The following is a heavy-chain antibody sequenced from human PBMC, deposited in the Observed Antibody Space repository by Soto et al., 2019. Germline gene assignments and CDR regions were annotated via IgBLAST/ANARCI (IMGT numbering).Heavy chain of an antibody. Sequence: ASVKVSCKASGYTFTSYEINCVRPATGQGLEWMGWMNPNSGNTGYAQKFQGRVTMTRNTSISTAYMELSSLRSEDTAVYYCAVTDTTIAAAGYAFDIWGQGTMVTVSS. CDR1: GYTFTSYE. J-gene: IGHJ3*02. V-gene: IGHV1-8*01. D-gene: IGHD6-13*01. CDR3: AVTDTTIAAAGYAFDI. CDR2: MNPNSGNT.